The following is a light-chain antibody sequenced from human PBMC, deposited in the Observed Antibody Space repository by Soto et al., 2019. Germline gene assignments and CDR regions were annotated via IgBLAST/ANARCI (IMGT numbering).Light chain of an antibody. CDR2: DAS. CDR3: QQYHSYSRT. J-gene: IGKJ1*01. Sequence: DIQITQSPSTLSASVGDRITITFRASQSISSWLAWYQQKPGKAPKLLIYDASSLESGVPSRFSGSGSGTEFTLTISSLQPDDFATYYCQQYHSYSRTFGQGTKVDI. V-gene: IGKV1-5*01. CDR1: QSISSW.